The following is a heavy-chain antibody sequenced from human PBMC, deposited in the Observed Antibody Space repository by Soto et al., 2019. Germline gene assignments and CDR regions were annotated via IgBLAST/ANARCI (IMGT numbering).Heavy chain of an antibody. Sequence: SETLSLTCTVSGGSISSYYWSWIRQPAGKGLEWIGRIYTSGSTNYNPSLKSRVTMSVDTSKNQFSLKLSSVTAADTAVYYCERDSSSLEDYYYGMDVWGQGTTVTVSS. D-gene: IGHD6-13*01. CDR3: ERDSSSLEDYYYGMDV. J-gene: IGHJ6*02. CDR2: IYTSGST. CDR1: GGSISSYY. V-gene: IGHV4-4*07.